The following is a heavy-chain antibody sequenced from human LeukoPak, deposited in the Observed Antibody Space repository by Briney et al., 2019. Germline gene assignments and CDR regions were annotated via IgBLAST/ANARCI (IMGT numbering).Heavy chain of an antibody. V-gene: IGHV4-61*02. Sequence: PSQTLSLTCTVSGGSISSGSYYWSWIRQPAGKGLEWIGRIYTSGSTNYNPSLKSRVTISVDTSKNQFSLKLSSVTAADTAVYYCARDRAGGTAIVKGDYWGQGTLVTVSS. D-gene: IGHD5-18*01. CDR2: IYTSGST. J-gene: IGHJ4*02. CDR3: ARDRAGGTAIVKGDY. CDR1: GGSISSGSYY.